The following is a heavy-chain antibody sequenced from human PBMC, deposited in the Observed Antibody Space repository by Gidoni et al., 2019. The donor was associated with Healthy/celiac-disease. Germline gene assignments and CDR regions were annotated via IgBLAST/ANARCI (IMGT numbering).Heavy chain of an antibody. CDR1: GGSISSSSYY. CDR2: IYYSGST. Sequence: QLQLQESGPGLVKPSETLSLTCTVSGGSISSSSYYWGWIRQPPGKGLEWIGSIYYSGSTYYNPSLKSRVTISVDTSKNQFSLKLSSVTAADTAVYYCARQSYYDILTGYFYYYMDVWGKGTTVTVSS. V-gene: IGHV4-39*01. J-gene: IGHJ6*03. D-gene: IGHD3-9*01. CDR3: ARQSYYDILTGYFYYYMDV.